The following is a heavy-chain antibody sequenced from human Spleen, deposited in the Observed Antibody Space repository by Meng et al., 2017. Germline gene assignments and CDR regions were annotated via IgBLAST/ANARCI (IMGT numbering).Heavy chain of an antibody. CDR1: GFTFSSDA. CDR2: ISYDGSNK. Sequence: VKLAVSGGGVVQPGRPLRLSCSASGFTFSSDAMHWVRQAPGKGLEWVAVISYDGSNKYYADSVKGRFTISRDNSKNTLYLQMNSLRAEDTAVYYCAKSQTSSSWYFDYWGQGTLVTVSS. D-gene: IGHD6-13*01. J-gene: IGHJ4*02. CDR3: AKSQTSSSWYFDY. V-gene: IGHV3-30*01.